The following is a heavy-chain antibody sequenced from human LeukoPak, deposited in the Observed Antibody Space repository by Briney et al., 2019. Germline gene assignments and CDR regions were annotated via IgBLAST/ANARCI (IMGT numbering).Heavy chain of an antibody. CDR2: TSFDGSDN. Sequence: PGGSLRLSCAASGFTFSSYAMHWVRQAPGKGLKWVAVTSFDGSDNCYADSVKGRFTISRDNSKNTLYLQMNSLRAEDTAVYYCARDLRSSGYYAFDYWGQGTLVTVSS. J-gene: IGHJ4*02. CDR1: GFTFSSYA. V-gene: IGHV3-30*04. CDR3: ARDLRSSGYYAFDY. D-gene: IGHD3-22*01.